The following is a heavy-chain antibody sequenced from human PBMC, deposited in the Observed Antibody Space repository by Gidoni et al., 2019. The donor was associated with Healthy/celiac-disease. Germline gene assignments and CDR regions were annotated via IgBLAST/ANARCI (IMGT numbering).Heavy chain of an antibody. D-gene: IGHD3-3*01. J-gene: IGHJ3*02. CDR2: IYPGDSDT. CDR3: ARHGDFWSGFYDAFDI. V-gene: IGHV5-51*01. Sequence: EVQLVQSGAAVNKPGESLKTSRKGPGDSSTSYWIGWVRPMPGEGLEWRGIIYPGDSDTRYSPSFQGQVTISADKSISTAYLQWSSLKASDTAMYYCARHGDFWSGFYDAFDIWGQGTMVTVSS. CDR1: GDSSTSYW.